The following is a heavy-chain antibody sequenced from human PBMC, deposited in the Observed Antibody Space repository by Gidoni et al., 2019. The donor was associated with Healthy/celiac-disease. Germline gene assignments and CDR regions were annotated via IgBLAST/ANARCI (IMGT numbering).Heavy chain of an antibody. CDR3: ASEGGPVASVSGSRFQH. CDR1: GGSCRGYY. V-gene: IGHV4-34*01. D-gene: IGHD2-15*01. Sequence: VKLQQWGAGRLKPAETLARTWEVYGGSCRGYYWSWIRQPPGKALEWIGEINLSGSTNYTPSLKTRVTLSVDTSKNPFSLMLRSVTAADTAVSYCASEGGPVASVSGSRFQHWGQGTLVTVSS. J-gene: IGHJ1*01. CDR2: INLSGST.